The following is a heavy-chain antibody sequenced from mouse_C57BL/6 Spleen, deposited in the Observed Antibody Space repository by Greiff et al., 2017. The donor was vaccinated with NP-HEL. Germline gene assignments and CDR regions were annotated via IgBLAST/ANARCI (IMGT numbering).Heavy chain of an antibody. CDR3: ARSLYDYDEAMDY. CDR2: IWTGGGT. D-gene: IGHD2-4*01. CDR1: GFSLTSYA. V-gene: IGHV2-9-1*01. J-gene: IGHJ4*01. Sequence: VKLMESGPGLVAPSQSLSITCTVSGFSLTSYAISWVRQPPGKGLEWLGVIWTGGGTNYNSALKSRLSISKDNSKSQVFLKMNSLQTDDTARYYCARSLYDYDEAMDYWGQGTSVTVSS.